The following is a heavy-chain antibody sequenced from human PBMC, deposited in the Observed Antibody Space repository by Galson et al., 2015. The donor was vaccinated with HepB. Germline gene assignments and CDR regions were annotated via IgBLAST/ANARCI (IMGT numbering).Heavy chain of an antibody. Sequence: QSGAEVKQPGESLRISCKGSEYNFASYWISWVRQMPGKGLEWMAMIDPKNSYTHYSPSFQGHVTLSVDKSITTAYLQLSSLKASGTALYFCVRHYREGWNDFDYWGPGTLVTVSS. D-gene: IGHD1-1*01. CDR2: IDPKNSYT. J-gene: IGHJ4*02. V-gene: IGHV5-10-1*01. CDR3: VRHYREGWNDFDY. CDR1: EYNFASYW.